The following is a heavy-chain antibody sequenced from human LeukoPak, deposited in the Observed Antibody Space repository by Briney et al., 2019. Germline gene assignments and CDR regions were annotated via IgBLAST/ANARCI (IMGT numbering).Heavy chain of an antibody. CDR2: ISGNGANT. V-gene: IGHV3-23*01. Sequence: GGSLRLSCAASGFTFSTYGMSWVRQAPGKGLEWVSTISGNGANTFNADSVKGRFTISRDNSKNTLFLQMNSLRAVDTAVYYCARAFTTESHYHYYMDVWGRGTTVTVSS. J-gene: IGHJ6*03. D-gene: IGHD3-22*01. CDR1: GFTFSTYG. CDR3: ARAFTTESHYHYYMDV.